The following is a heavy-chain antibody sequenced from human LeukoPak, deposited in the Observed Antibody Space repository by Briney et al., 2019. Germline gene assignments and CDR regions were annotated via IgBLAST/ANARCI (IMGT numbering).Heavy chain of an antibody. CDR1: GGSISSNSYY. J-gene: IGHJ4*02. Sequence: PSETLSLTCAVSGGSISSNSYYWGWIRQPPGKGLEWIGSIYYSGSTYYNPSLKSRVTISVDKSKNQFSLKLSSVTAADTAVYYCARGIGYYGSGRTYYFDYWGQGTLVTVSS. CDR3: ARGIGYYGSGRTYYFDY. CDR2: IYYSGST. V-gene: IGHV4-39*07. D-gene: IGHD3-10*01.